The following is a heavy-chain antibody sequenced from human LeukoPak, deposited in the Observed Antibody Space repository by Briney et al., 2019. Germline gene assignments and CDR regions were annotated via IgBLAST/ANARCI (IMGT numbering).Heavy chain of an antibody. J-gene: IGHJ4*02. D-gene: IGHD3-3*01. V-gene: IGHV1-18*01. CDR3: ATFTIFGVVNQRAPLDH. CDR1: GYTFTSYG. Sequence: ASVKVSCKASGYTFTSYGISWVRQAPGQGLEWIGWISAYNGNTNYAQKLQGRVTMTTDTSTSTAYMELRSLRSDDTAVYYCATFTIFGVVNQRAPLDHWGQGTLVTVSS. CDR2: ISAYNGNT.